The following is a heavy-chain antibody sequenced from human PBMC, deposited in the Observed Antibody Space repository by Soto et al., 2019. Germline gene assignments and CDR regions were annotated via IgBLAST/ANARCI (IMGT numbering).Heavy chain of an antibody. V-gene: IGHV3-30*04. CDR3: ARELERVFDY. Sequence: SCAASGFTFSSYAMHWVRQAPGKGLEWVXVIAXDGRNKYYXXXVKGRFTISRDNSKNTLYLQMNSLRIEDTAVYYCARELERVFDYWGQGTLVTVSS. CDR2: IAXDGRNK. D-gene: IGHD1-1*01. CDR1: GFTFSSYA. J-gene: IGHJ4*02.